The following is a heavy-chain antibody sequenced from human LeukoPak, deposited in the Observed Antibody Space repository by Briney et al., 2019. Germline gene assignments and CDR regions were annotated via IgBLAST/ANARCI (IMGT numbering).Heavy chain of an antibody. J-gene: IGHJ6*03. CDR3: ARDPVYCSSTSCSRYYYYMDV. Sequence: GGSLRLSCAASGFTFSSYSMNWVRRAPGKGLEWVSSISSSSSYIYYADSVKGRFTISRDNAKNSLYLQMNSLRAEDTAVYYCARDPVYCSSTSCSRYYYYMDVWGKGTTVTVSS. V-gene: IGHV3-21*01. CDR2: ISSSSSYI. CDR1: GFTFSSYS. D-gene: IGHD2-2*01.